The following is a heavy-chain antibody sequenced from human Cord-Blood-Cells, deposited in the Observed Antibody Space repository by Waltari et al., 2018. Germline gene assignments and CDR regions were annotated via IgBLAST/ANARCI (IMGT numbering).Heavy chain of an antibody. J-gene: IGHJ4*02. D-gene: IGHD3-10*01. Sequence: QVQLVESGGGVVQPGRSLRLSCAASGFTFSSYGMPWVRQALGKGLGWVAVISYDGSNKYYADSVKGRFTISRDNSKNTLYLQMNSLRAEDTAVYYCAKDTAYYGSGSYYDYWGQGTLVTVSS. CDR1: GFTFSSYG. V-gene: IGHV3-30*18. CDR3: AKDTAYYGSGSYYDY. CDR2: ISYDGSNK.